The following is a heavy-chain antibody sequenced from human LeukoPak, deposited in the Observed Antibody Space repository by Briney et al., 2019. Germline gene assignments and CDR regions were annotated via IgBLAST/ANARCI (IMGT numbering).Heavy chain of an antibody. CDR2: ISYSAST. D-gene: IGHD3-9*01. CDR3: ARQGYYILTGYIDAFDI. Sequence: PSETLSLTCTVSGGSISSYYWSWIRQPPGKGLEWVGYISYSASTNYNPSPMNRMTISIDTSSNQFSLKLLTGTTADTATYYCARQGYYILTGYIDAFDIWGQGTMVTVSS. V-gene: IGHV4-59*08. J-gene: IGHJ3*02. CDR1: GGSISSYY.